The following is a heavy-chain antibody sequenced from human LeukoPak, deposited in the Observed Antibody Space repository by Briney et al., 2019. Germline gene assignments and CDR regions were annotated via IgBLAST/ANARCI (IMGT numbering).Heavy chain of an antibody. V-gene: IGHV3-30*02. CDR1: GFALGSYG. J-gene: IGHJ4*02. D-gene: IGHD3-9*01. CDR3: AKDTTRYFDPY. Sequence: GGSLRLSCAASGFALGSYGVHWVRQAPGKGLEWVAYMRYDGTNKYSAASVKGRFTISRDTSKNTLFLQMNSLRAEDTAVYYCAKDTTRYFDPYWGQGTLVTVSS. CDR2: MRYDGTNK.